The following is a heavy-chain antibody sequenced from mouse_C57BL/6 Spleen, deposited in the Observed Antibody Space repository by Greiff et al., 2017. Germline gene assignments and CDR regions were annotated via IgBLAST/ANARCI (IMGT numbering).Heavy chain of an antibody. CDR2: IHPNSGST. CDR1: GYTFTSYW. J-gene: IGHJ2*01. CDR3: AIYDYDYFDY. V-gene: IGHV1-64*01. Sequence: VQLQQSGAELVKPGASVKLSCKASGYTFTSYWMHWVKQRPGQGLEWIGMIHPNSGSTNYNEKFKSKATLTVDKSSSTAYMQLSSLTSEDSAVYYCAIYDYDYFDYWGQGTTLTVSS. D-gene: IGHD2-4*01.